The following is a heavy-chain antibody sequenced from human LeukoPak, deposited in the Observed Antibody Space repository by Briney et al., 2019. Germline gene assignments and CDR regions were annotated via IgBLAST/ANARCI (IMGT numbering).Heavy chain of an antibody. J-gene: IGHJ4*02. CDR2: IYYSRST. CDR3: ARHRETESIDY. D-gene: IGHD5-24*01. Sequence: SETLSLTCTVSGGSISSSSYYWGWIRQPPGKGLEWIGSIYYSRSTYYNPSLKSRVTISVDTSKNQFSLKLSSVTAADTAVYYCARHRETESIDYWGQGTLVTVSS. CDR1: GGSISSSSYY. V-gene: IGHV4-39*01.